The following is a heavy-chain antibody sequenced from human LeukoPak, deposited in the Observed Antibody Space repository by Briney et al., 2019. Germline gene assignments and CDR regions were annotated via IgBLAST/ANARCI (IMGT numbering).Heavy chain of an antibody. D-gene: IGHD3-22*01. Sequence: GGSLRLSCAASGFTFSSYAMSRVRQAPGKGLEWVSAISGSGGSTYYADSVKGRFTISRDNSKNTLYLQMNSLRAEDTAVYYCAKGPHYYDSSGYFLFDYWGQGTLVTVSS. CDR3: AKGPHYYDSSGYFLFDY. J-gene: IGHJ4*02. CDR1: GFTFSSYA. V-gene: IGHV3-23*01. CDR2: ISGSGGST.